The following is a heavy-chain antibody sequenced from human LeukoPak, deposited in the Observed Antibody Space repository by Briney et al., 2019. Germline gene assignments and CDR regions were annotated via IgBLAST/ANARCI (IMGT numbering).Heavy chain of an antibody. J-gene: IGHJ4*02. D-gene: IGHD2-15*01. CDR2: IYHSGST. V-gene: IGHV4-30-2*01. Sequence: TLSLTCTVSGGSISSGDYYWSWIRQPPGKGLEWIGYIYHSGSTYYNPSLKSRVTISVDRSKNQFSLKLSSVTAADTAVYYCARGVYSISIDYWGQGTLVTVSS. CDR3: ARGVYSISIDY. CDR1: GGSISSGDYY.